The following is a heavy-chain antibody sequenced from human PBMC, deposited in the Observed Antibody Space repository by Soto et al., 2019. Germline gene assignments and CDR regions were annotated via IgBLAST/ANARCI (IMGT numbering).Heavy chain of an antibody. CDR2: ISAHNGNT. CDR1: GYTFTSYG. D-gene: IGHD1-26*01. Sequence: QVHLVQSGAEVKKPGASVKVSCKASGYTFTSYGITWVRQAPGQGREWMGWISAHNGNTDYAQKLQGRVIVTRDTSTSTAYMELRSLRSDATAVYYCARGSYGDYWGQGARVTVSS. V-gene: IGHV1-18*01. CDR3: ARGSYGDY. J-gene: IGHJ4*02.